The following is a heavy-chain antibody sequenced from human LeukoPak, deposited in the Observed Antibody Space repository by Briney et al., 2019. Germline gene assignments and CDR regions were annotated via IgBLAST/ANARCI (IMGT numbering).Heavy chain of an antibody. J-gene: IGHJ4*02. CDR1: GFSFRSLA. CDR3: ASSRQRIAGARKLESHFDS. V-gene: IGHV3-30*17. CDR2: ISFYGNDE. Sequence: GGSLRLSCTASGFSFRSLAVQGVRESPGKGLECVAVISFYGNDESYAASVKGRFTISRDNSKTPVGLQMTSLRGEDMAVFSCASSRQRIAGARKLESHFDSWGQGSLVIVS. D-gene: IGHD1-14*01.